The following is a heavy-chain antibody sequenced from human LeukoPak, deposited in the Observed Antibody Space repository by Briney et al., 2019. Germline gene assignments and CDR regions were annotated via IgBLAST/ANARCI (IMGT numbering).Heavy chain of an antibody. Sequence: GGYLRLYCAASGFTFSSYSMIWVRQAPGKGLEWVTSISSSSSYIYYADSVKGRFTISRDNAKNSLYLQMNSLRAGDTAVCYCARDFSGSYPDYWGQGTLVTVSS. CDR1: GFTFSSYS. CDR2: ISSSSSYI. CDR3: ARDFSGSYPDY. J-gene: IGHJ4*02. D-gene: IGHD1-26*01. V-gene: IGHV3-21*01.